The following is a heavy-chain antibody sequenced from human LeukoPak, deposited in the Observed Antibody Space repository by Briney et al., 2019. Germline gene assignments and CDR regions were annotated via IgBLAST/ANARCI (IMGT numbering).Heavy chain of an antibody. D-gene: IGHD6-13*01. V-gene: IGHV4-34*01. J-gene: IGHJ4*02. CDR3: ARGRRRAIAAAGTIDY. CDR2: INHSGST. Sequence: PSETLSLTCAVYGGSFSGYYWSWIRQPPGKGLEWIGEINHSGSTNYNPSLKSRVTISVDTSKNQFSLKLSSVTAADTAAYYCARGRRRAIAAAGTIDYWGQGTLVTVSS. CDR1: GGSFSGYY.